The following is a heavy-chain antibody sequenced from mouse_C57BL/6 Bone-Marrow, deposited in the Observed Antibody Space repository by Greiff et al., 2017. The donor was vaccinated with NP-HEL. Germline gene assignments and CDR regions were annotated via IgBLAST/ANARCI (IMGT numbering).Heavy chain of an antibody. CDR2: IYPRSGNT. Sequence: VQLQQSGAELARPGASVKLSCKASGYTFTSYGLSWVKQRTGQGLEWIGEIYPRSGNTYYNEKFKGKATLTADKSSSTAYMELRSLTSEDSSVYFCFITTVVARYWYFDVWGTGTTVTVSS. CDR1: GYTFTSYG. J-gene: IGHJ1*03. D-gene: IGHD1-1*01. V-gene: IGHV1-81*01. CDR3: FITTVVARYWYFDV.